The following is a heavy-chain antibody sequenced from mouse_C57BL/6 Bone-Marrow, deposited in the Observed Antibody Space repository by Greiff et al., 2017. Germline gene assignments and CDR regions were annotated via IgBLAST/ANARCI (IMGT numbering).Heavy chain of an antibody. V-gene: IGHV14-2*01. CDR1: GFNIKDYY. D-gene: IGHD1-1*01. CDR3: ARSDNSSSLWYFDV. CDR2: IDPEDGEN. Sequence: EVQLQQSGAELVKPGASVKLSCTASGFNIKDYYMHWVKQRTEQGLEWIGRIDPEDGENKYAPKFQGKATITAATSSNTAYLQLSSLTSEDTAVYYCARSDNSSSLWYFDVWGTGTTVTVSS. J-gene: IGHJ1*03.